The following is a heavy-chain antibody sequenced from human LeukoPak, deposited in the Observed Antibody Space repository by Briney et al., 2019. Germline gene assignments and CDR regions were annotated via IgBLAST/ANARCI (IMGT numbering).Heavy chain of an antibody. Sequence: GGSLRLSCEASGFTFSSYNMNWVRQAPGKRLEWVSSITSSSSYVFYADSVKGRFTISRDNAKNSLYLQMNSLRAEDTAVYYCARWADYYGSGSYYNGWGQGTLVTVSS. CDR2: ITSSSSYV. CDR1: GFTFSSYN. J-gene: IGHJ4*02. CDR3: ARWADYYGSGSYYNG. D-gene: IGHD3-10*01. V-gene: IGHV3-21*01.